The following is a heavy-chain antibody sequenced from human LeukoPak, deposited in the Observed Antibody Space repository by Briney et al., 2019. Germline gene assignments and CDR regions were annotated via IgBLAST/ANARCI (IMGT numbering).Heavy chain of an antibody. CDR2: ISYDGSNK. J-gene: IGHJ4*02. Sequence: GGSLRLSCAASGFTFSSYAMHWVRQAPGKGLEWVAVISYDGSNKYYADSVKGRFTISRDNSKNTLYLQMNSLRAEDTAVYYCARANRPIAVAGKFDYWGQGTLVTASS. D-gene: IGHD6-19*01. CDR3: ARANRPIAVAGKFDY. CDR1: GFTFSSYA. V-gene: IGHV3-30-3*01.